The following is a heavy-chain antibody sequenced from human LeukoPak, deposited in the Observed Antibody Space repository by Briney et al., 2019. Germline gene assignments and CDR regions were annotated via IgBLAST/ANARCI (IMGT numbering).Heavy chain of an antibody. V-gene: IGHV3-23*01. J-gene: IGHJ5*02. CDR1: GFTFSHYA. CDR3: ARGYSHNSGGWLDP. D-gene: IGHD5-12*01. CDR2: LTESGDAT. Sequence: GGSLRLSCAVSGFTFSHYAMSWVRQAPGPGLEWVGSLTESGDATYYADSVKGRLTISRDNSNSTLYLHISGLRDEDTAVYYCARGYSHNSGGWLDPWGQGTPFTVSS.